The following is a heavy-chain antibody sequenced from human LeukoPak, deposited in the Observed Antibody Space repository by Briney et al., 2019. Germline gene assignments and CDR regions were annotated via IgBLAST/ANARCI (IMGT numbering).Heavy chain of an antibody. J-gene: IGHJ4*02. Sequence: GGSLRLSCAASGFTFTTYWMSWVRQAPGKGLEWVANIKQDGSEKYYVDSVKGRFTISRDNAKNSQYLQMNSLRAEDTAVYYCAKDVRRWLQCYFDYWGQGTLVTVSS. D-gene: IGHD5-24*01. V-gene: IGHV3-7*03. CDR3: AKDVRRWLQCYFDY. CDR1: GFTFTTYW. CDR2: IKQDGSEK.